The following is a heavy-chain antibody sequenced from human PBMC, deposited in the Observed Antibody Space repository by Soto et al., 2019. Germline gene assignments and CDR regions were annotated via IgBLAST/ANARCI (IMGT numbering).Heavy chain of an antibody. V-gene: IGHV3-21*04. J-gene: IGHJ4*02. D-gene: IGHD3-3*01. CDR3: ARDFAYFDS. Sequence: GGSLRLSCAASGFTFTRYSMNWVRQAPGKGLEWVSSISSTTNYIYYGDSMKGRFTISRDNAKNQFSLNLDSVTAADTAVYFCARDFAYFDSWGQGTLVTVSS. CDR2: ISSTTNYI. CDR1: GFTFTRYS.